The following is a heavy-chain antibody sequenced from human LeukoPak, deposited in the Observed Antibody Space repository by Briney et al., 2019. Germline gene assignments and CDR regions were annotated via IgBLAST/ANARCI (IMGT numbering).Heavy chain of an antibody. CDR1: AFTFSSYA. CDR2: ISWDGSNK. J-gene: IGHJ3*02. Sequence: PGGSLRLSCAASAFTFSSYAMHWVRQAPGKGLEWVAVISWDGSNKYYADSVKGRFTTSRDNSKNTLYLQMNSLRAEDTAVYYCASSSGCPIGGCSGAFDIWGQGTMVTVSS. V-gene: IGHV3-30*14. CDR3: ASSSGCPIGGCSGAFDI. D-gene: IGHD6-19*01.